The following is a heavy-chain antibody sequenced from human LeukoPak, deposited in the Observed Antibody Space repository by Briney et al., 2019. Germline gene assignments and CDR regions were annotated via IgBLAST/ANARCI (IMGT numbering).Heavy chain of an antibody. CDR3: ARGHCFGGDCYFDY. V-gene: IGHV4-59*12. J-gene: IGHJ4*02. Sequence: PSETLSLTCTVSGGSISSYYWSWIRQPPGKGLEWIGYIYYSGSTNYNPSLKSRVTISVDTSKNQFSLKLSSVTAADTAVHYCARGHCFGGDCYFDYWGPGTLVTVSS. CDR1: GGSISSYY. D-gene: IGHD2-21*02. CDR2: IYYSGST.